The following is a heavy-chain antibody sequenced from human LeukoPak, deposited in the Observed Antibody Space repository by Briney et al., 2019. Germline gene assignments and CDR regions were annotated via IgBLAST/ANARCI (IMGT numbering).Heavy chain of an antibody. CDR3: ARVRGGNTRDLDY. D-gene: IGHD4-23*01. V-gene: IGHV3-74*01. J-gene: IGHJ4*02. CDR2: ISSDGSTT. CDR1: GFTFSSSW. Sequence: PGGSLRLSCAASGFTFSSSWMYWVRQGPGKGLVWVSHISSDGSTTIYADSVKGRFTISRDNAKSTVFLQMNSLRAEDTAVYYCARVRGGNTRDLDYWGQGTLVTVSS.